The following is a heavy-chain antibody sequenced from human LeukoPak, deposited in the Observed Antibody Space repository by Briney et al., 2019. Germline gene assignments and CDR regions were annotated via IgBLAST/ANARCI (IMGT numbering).Heavy chain of an antibody. CDR3: ARGLYYDSSGSNRYFDY. V-gene: IGHV4-34*01. Sequence: SETLSLTCAVYGGSFSGYYWSWIRQPPGKGLEWIGEINHSGSANYNPSLKSRVTISVDTSKNQFSLKLSSVTAADTAVYYCARGLYYDSSGSNRYFDYWGQGTLVTVSS. CDR1: GGSFSGYY. J-gene: IGHJ4*02. CDR2: INHSGSA. D-gene: IGHD3-22*01.